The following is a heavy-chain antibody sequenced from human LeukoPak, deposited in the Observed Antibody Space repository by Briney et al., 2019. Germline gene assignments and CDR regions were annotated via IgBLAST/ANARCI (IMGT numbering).Heavy chain of an antibody. J-gene: IGHJ4*02. Sequence: ASVKVSFKASGYTFTVYYIHWVRQAPGQGLEWMGWINPNSGGTNCAQKFQGRVTMTRDTSISTAYMELSRLRSDDTAVYYCARDRGYSYGDYFDYWGQGTLVTVSS. D-gene: IGHD5-18*01. CDR2: INPNSGGT. CDR3: ARDRGYSYGDYFDY. V-gene: IGHV1-2*02. CDR1: GYTFTVYY.